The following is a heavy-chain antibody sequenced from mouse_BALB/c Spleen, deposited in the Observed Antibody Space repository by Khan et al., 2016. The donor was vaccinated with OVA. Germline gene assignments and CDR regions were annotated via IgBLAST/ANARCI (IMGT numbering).Heavy chain of an antibody. CDR3: ASRGDDEARFAY. CDR1: GFTFSNYD. D-gene: IGHD2-2*01. Sequence: EVELVESGGDLVKPGGSLKLSCAASGFTFSNYDMSWVRQTPDKRLGWVATISSAGSYTYYPDSVKGRFTISRDNAKNTLYLHLSSLKSEDTAMYYGASRGDDEARFAYWGHGTLVTVSA. CDR2: ISSAGSYT. V-gene: IGHV5-6*01. J-gene: IGHJ3*01.